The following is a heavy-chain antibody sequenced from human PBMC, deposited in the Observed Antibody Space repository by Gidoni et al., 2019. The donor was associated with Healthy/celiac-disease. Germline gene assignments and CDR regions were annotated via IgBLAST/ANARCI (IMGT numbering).Heavy chain of an antibody. D-gene: IGHD2-15*01. CDR1: GFTFSSYG. V-gene: IGHV3-30*18. CDR3: AKDYLIYCSGGSCYERGGYFDY. CDR2: ISYDGSNK. Sequence: QVQLVESGGGVVQPGRSLRLSCAASGFTFSSYGMHWVRQAPGKGLEWVAVISYDGSNKYYADSVKGRFTISRDNSKNTLYLQMNSLRAEDTAVYYCAKDYLIYCSGGSCYERGGYFDYWGQGTLVTVSS. J-gene: IGHJ4*02.